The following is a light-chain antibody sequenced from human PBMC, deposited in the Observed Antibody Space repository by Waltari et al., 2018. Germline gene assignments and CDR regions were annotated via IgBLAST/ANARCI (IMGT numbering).Light chain of an antibody. J-gene: IGLJ3*02. CDR2: VNRDGSH. CDR1: SGHSSNV. V-gene: IGLV4-69*01. Sequence: QLVLTQSPSASASLGASVKLTCTLSSGHSSNVIAWLQQQPEKGPRYLMMVNRDGSHSKGDKIPDRFSGSSSGAEHFLTISSLQSEDEADYYCQTGGHGTWVFGGGTKLTVL. CDR3: QTGGHGTWV.